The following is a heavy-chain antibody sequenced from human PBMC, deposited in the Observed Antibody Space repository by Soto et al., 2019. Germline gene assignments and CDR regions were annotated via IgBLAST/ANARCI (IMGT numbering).Heavy chain of an antibody. Sequence: GGSLRLSCAASGFLFSSAWMSWVRQGPGKGLEWVARIKSQSDGGATEYAAAVKGRSTISRDDSKNAVYLQMDSLTADDTAVYYCVTDPIKLWPYDYWGQGSPVTVSS. CDR2: IKSQSDGGAT. CDR1: GFLFSSAW. V-gene: IGHV3-15*01. CDR3: VTDPIKLWPYDY. D-gene: IGHD3-16*01. J-gene: IGHJ4*02.